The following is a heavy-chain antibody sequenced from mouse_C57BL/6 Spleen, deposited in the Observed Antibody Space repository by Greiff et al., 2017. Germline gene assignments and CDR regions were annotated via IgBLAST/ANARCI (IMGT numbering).Heavy chain of an antibody. CDR3: TRSDWGLDY. Sequence: VKVVESGAELVRPGASVTLSCKASGYTFTDYEMHWVKQTPVHGLEWIGAIDPETGGTAYNQKFKGKAILTADKSSSTAYMELRSLTSEDSAVYYCTRSDWGLDYWGQGTTLTVSS. D-gene: IGHD4-1*01. J-gene: IGHJ2*01. CDR1: GYTFTDYE. V-gene: IGHV1-15*01. CDR2: IDPETGGT.